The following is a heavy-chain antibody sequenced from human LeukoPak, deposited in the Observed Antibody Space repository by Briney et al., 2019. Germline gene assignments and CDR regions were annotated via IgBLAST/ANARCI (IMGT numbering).Heavy chain of an antibody. V-gene: IGHV4-59*01. CDR3: ARGFYYFDY. Sequence: PSETLSLTCTVSGDSISSYYWSWIRQPPGKGLEWIGYIYYTGSTNYNPSLKSRVTISVDTSKNQFSMKLSSVTAADTAVYYCARGFYYFDYWGQGTRVTVSS. D-gene: IGHD2/OR15-2a*01. J-gene: IGHJ4*02. CDR2: IYYTGST. CDR1: GDSISSYY.